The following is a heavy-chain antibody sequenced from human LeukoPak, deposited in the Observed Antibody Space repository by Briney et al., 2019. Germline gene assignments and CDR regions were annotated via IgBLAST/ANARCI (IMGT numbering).Heavy chain of an antibody. V-gene: IGHV3-48*02. CDR3: ARDYGDLPARVPYFDY. CDR1: GFTFSSYS. J-gene: IGHJ4*02. Sequence: GGSLRLSCAASGFTFSSYSMNWVRQAPGKGLEWVSYISSSSSMIYYADSVKGRFTISRDNAKNSLYLQMKSLRDEDTTIYYCARDYGDLPARVPYFDYWGQGTLVTVSS. CDR2: ISSSSSMI. D-gene: IGHD4-17*01.